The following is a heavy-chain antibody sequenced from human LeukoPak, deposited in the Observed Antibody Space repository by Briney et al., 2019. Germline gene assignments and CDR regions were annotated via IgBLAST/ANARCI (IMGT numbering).Heavy chain of an antibody. J-gene: IGHJ1*01. V-gene: IGHV1-69*13. Sequence: ASVKVSCKASGYTFTSYGISWVRQAPGQGLEWMGGIIPIFGTANYAQKFQGRVTITADESTSTAYMELSSLRSEDTAVYYCAKDPHTMVRGVYTTEYFQHWGQGTLVTVSS. CDR3: AKDPHTMVRGVYTTEYFQH. D-gene: IGHD3-10*01. CDR2: IIPIFGTA. CDR1: GYTFTSYG.